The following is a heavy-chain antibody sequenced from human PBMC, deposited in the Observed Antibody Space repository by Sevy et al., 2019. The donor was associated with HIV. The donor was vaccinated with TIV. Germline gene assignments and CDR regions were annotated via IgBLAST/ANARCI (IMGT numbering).Heavy chain of an antibody. CDR3: ARDLEFYDYGDYGPAFMPDY. CDR2: LCFDGSNT. J-gene: IGHJ4*02. V-gene: IGHV3-33*01. D-gene: IGHD4-17*01. CDR1: GFTFSTYG. Sequence: GGSLRLSCAASGFTFSTYGMHWVRQAPGKGLEWVAVLCFDGSNTYYADSVKGRFTISRDIAKNTLHLQMNSLRAEDTAVYYCARDLEFYDYGDYGPAFMPDYWGQGTLVTISS.